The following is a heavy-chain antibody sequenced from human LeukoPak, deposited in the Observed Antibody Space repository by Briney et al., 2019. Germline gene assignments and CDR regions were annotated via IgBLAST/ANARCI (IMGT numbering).Heavy chain of an antibody. CDR2: INPNGGST. Sequence: GASVKVSCKASGYTFTIYYMHWVRQAPRHGLEWMGIINPNGGSTSYAQKFQGRVTMTRDTSTSTVYMELSSLRSEDTAVYYCARDRAGSPNYYYYGMDVWGQGTTVTVSS. CDR3: ARDRAGSPNYYYYGMDV. V-gene: IGHV1-46*01. J-gene: IGHJ6*02. D-gene: IGHD2-15*01. CDR1: GYTFTIYY.